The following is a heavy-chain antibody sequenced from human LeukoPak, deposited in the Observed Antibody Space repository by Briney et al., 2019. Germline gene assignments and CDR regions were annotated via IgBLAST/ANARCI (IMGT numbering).Heavy chain of an antibody. CDR3: ARGLRIAARTY. CDR2: INHSGST. CDR1: GGSFSGYY. D-gene: IGHD6-6*01. V-gene: IGHV4-34*01. J-gene: IGHJ4*02. Sequence: SETLSLTCAVYGGSFSGYYSSWIRQPPGKGLEWIEEINHSGSTNYNPSLKSRVTISVDTSKNQFSLKLSSVTSADTAVYYCARGLRIAARTYWGQGTLVTVSS.